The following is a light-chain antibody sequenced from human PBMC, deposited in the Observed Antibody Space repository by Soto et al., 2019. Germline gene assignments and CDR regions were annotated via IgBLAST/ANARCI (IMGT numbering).Light chain of an antibody. CDR2: EVS. CDR1: SSDVGFYNF. V-gene: IGLV2-14*01. CDR3: SSYKSSSTPVV. J-gene: IGLJ2*01. Sequence: QAVVTQPASVSGSPGQSITISCTGTSSDVGFYNFVSWYQQHPGKAPKLMIYEVSNRPSGVSNRFSGSRSGNTVSLTISGLQAEDEADYYCSSYKSSSTPVVFGGGTKLTVL.